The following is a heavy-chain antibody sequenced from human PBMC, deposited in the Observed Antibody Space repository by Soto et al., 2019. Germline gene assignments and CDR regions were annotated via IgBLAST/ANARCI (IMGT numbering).Heavy chain of an antibody. Sequence: EVQLVESGGGLVQPGGSLRLSCAASGFTFSSYSMNWVRQAPGKGLEWVSYISSSSSTIYYADSVKGRFTISRDNAKNSLYLQMNRLRDEDTAVYYCARDKHVDIVATTQDYWGQGTLVTVSS. J-gene: IGHJ4*02. CDR1: GFTFSSYS. D-gene: IGHD5-12*01. V-gene: IGHV3-48*02. CDR2: ISSSSSTI. CDR3: ARDKHVDIVATTQDY.